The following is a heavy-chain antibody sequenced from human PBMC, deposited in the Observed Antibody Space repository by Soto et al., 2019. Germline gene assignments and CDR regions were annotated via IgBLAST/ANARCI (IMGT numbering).Heavy chain of an antibody. D-gene: IGHD6-13*01. CDR2: IIPIFGTA. CDR3: ARDSGESSYSSRWTGNYYGMDV. V-gene: IGHV1-69*13. J-gene: IGHJ6*02. Sequence: ASVKVSCKASGGTFSSYAISWVRQAPGQGLEWMGGIIPIFGTANYAQKFQGRVTITADESTSTAYMELSSLRSEDTAVYYCARDSGESSYSSRWTGNYYGMDVWGQGTTVTVSS. CDR1: GGTFSSYA.